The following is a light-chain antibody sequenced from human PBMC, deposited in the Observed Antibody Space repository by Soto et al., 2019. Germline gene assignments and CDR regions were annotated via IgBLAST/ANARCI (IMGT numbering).Light chain of an antibody. CDR3: SSFTTSSTLV. J-gene: IGLJ1*01. Sequence: QSALIQPASVSGSPGQSITISCIGTSSDVGAYNYVSWYRHHPGKAPKLMIYDVSNRPSGVSSRFSGSKSGNTASLTISGLQAEDEADYYCSSFTTSSTLVFGTGTKLTVL. CDR2: DVS. CDR1: SSDVGAYNY. V-gene: IGLV2-14*03.